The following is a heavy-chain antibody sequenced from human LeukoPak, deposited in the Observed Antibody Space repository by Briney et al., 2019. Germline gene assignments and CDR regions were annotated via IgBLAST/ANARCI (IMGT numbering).Heavy chain of an antibody. Sequence: SETLSLTCTVSGGSISSYYWSWIRQPPGKGLEWIGYIYYSGSINYNPSLKSRVTISVDTSKNQFSLKLSSVTAADTAVYYCARDRHGSNNFDYWGQGTLVTVSS. J-gene: IGHJ4*02. CDR2: IYYSGSI. V-gene: IGHV4-59*01. CDR3: ARDRHGSNNFDY. D-gene: IGHD3-10*01. CDR1: GGSISSYY.